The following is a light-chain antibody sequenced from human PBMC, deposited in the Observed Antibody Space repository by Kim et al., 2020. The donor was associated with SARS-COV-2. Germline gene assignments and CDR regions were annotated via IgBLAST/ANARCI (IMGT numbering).Light chain of an antibody. Sequence: IQMTQSPSSLSLSIGDRVTITCQASQGIYKYLSWFQQKPGKAPKLLIYDASKLETGVPSRFSGGGSGTYFTFTISSLQPEDIATYYCQQSDNVPPFTFGQGTKLEIK. CDR2: DAS. J-gene: IGKJ2*01. CDR1: QGIYKY. CDR3: QQSDNVPPFT. V-gene: IGKV1-33*01.